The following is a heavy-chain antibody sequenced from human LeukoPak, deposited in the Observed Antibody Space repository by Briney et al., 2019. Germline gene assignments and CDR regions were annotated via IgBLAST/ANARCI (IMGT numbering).Heavy chain of an antibody. Sequence: ASVKVSCKVSGYTLTELSMHWVRQAPGKGLEWMGGFDPEDGETIYAQKFQGRVTMTEDTSTDTAYMELSSLRSEDTAVYYCATVHQEVVGATDYFGYWGQGTLVTVSS. CDR1: GYTLTELS. D-gene: IGHD1-26*01. CDR3: ATVHQEVVGATDYFGY. J-gene: IGHJ4*02. V-gene: IGHV1-24*01. CDR2: FDPEDGET.